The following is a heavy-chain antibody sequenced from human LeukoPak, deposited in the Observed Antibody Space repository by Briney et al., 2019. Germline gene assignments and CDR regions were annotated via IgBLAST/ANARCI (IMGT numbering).Heavy chain of an antibody. J-gene: IGHJ5*02. CDR2: IYHSGST. V-gene: IGHV4-39*01. CDR1: GGSISSSGYY. D-gene: IGHD1-26*01. CDR3: ARHEYSGSYYGLSWFDP. Sequence: PSETLSPTCTVSGGSISSSGYYWGWIRQPPGKGLEWIASIYHSGSTYYNPSLKSRVTISVDTSKNQLSLKLSSLTAADTAVYYCARHEYSGSYYGLSWFDPWGQGTLVTVSS.